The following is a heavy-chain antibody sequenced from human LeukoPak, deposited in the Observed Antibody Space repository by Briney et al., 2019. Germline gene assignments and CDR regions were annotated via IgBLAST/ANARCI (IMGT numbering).Heavy chain of an antibody. CDR3: ARDLGTGYYYYMDV. J-gene: IGHJ6*03. CDR2: IYYSGST. CDR1: GGSISSGGFH. D-gene: IGHD3-16*01. V-gene: IGHV4-31*03. Sequence: PSETLSLTCTVSGGSISSGGFHWTWIRQHPGKGLELIGNIYYSGSTYYNPSLKGRVSISVDTSKNQFSLKLSSVTDADTAVYYCARDLGTGYYYYMDVWGKGTTVTVSS.